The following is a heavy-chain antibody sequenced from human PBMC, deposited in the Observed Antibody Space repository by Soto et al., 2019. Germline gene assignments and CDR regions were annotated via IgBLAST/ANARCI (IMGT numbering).Heavy chain of an antibody. J-gene: IGHJ5*02. CDR3: ARDQLGYSSGWYENWFDP. D-gene: IGHD6-19*01. V-gene: IGHV1-69*12. CDR2: IIPIFGTA. Sequence: QVQLVQSGAAVKKPGSSVKVSCKASGGTFSSYAISWVRQAPGQGLEWMGGIIPIFGTANYAQKFQGRVTITADESTSTAYMELSSLRSEDTAVYYCARDQLGYSSGWYENWFDPWGQGTLVTVSS. CDR1: GGTFSSYA.